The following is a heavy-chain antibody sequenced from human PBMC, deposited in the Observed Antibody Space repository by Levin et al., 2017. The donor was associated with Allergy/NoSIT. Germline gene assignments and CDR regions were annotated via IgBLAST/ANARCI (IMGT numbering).Heavy chain of an antibody. J-gene: IGHJ3*02. CDR1: GFTFSNSW. CDR3: ARGSWGFDI. Sequence: PGGSLRLSCTASGFTFSNSWMHWVRQAPGKGLVWVSRINSDGSITTFADSVKGRFTISRDNAKNTLYLQLNSLRAEDTAVYYCARGSWGFDIWGQGTMVTVSS. V-gene: IGHV3-74*01. CDR2: INSDGSIT. D-gene: IGHD6-6*01.